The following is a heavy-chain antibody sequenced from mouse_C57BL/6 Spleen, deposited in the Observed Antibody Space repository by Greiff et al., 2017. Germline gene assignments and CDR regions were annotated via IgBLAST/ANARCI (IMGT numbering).Heavy chain of an antibody. CDR2: IDPSDSDT. CDR1: GYTFTSYW. V-gene: IGHV1-52*01. Sequence: QVQLQQPGAELVRPGSSVKLSCKASGYTFTSYWMHWVKQRPIQGLEWIGNIDPSDSDTHYNQKFKDKATLTVDKSSSTAYMQLSSLTSEDSAVYYCARGRFNPGYWGQGTTLTVSS. J-gene: IGHJ2*01. CDR3: ARGRFNPGY.